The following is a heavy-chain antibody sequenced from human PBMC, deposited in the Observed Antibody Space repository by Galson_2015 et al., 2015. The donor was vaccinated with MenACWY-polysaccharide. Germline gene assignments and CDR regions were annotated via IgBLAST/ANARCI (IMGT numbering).Heavy chain of an antibody. D-gene: IGHD3/OR15-3a*01. Sequence: SLRLSCAAYGFTFNNYYMAWVRQAPGKGPEWVSALSKSGADTFYADSVRGRFTISRDNSQNTLYLHMNSLRLEDTAIYYCAKDLHWYGMDVWAMGPRSPSP. V-gene: IGHV3-23*01. J-gene: IGHJ6*02. CDR3: AKDLHWYGMDV. CDR1: GFTFNNYY. CDR2: LSKSGADT.